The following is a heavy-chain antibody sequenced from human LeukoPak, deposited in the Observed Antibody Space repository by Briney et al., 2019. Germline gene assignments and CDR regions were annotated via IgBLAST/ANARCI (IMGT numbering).Heavy chain of an antibody. CDR1: GYTFTCYY. V-gene: IGHV1-2*02. CDR3: ARGGRYCSSTSCPLSFQH. CDR2: INPNSGGT. J-gene: IGHJ1*01. Sequence: ASVKVSCKASGYTFTCYYMHWVRQAPGQGLEWMGWINPNSGGTNYAQKFQGRVTMTRDTSISTAYMELSRLRSDDTAVYYCARGGRYCSSTSCPLSFQHWGQGTLVTVSS. D-gene: IGHD2-2*01.